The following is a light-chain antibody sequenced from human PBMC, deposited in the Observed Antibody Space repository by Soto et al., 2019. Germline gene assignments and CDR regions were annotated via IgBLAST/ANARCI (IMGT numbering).Light chain of an antibody. CDR3: AARDDSLNGAV. Sequence: QSVLTQPPAASGTPGQRVTISCSGSSSNIGSNTVNWYQQLPGTAPKLLIYTNNQRPSGVPDRFSGSKSGTSASLVISGLQSEDEADYYCAARDDSLNGAVFGGGTQLTVL. J-gene: IGLJ7*01. V-gene: IGLV1-44*01. CDR1: SSNIGSNT. CDR2: TNN.